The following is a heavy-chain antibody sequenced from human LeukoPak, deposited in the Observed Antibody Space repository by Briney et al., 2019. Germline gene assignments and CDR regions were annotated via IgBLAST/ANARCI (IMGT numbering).Heavy chain of an antibody. CDR3: ARSIRLTIFGEDFDY. D-gene: IGHD3-3*01. J-gene: IGHJ4*02. CDR2: INQDGSDK. Sequence: PGGSLRLSCAASGFTFSTYWMNWVRQAPGKGLEWVANINQDGSDKYYVDSVKGRFTISRDNAKNSLYLQMNSLRVEDTAVYYCARSIRLTIFGEDFDYWGQGTLVTVSS. V-gene: IGHV3-7*01. CDR1: GFTFSTYW.